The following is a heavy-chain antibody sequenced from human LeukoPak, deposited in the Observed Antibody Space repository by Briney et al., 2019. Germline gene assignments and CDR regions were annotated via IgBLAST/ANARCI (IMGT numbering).Heavy chain of an antibody. D-gene: IGHD2-21*01. J-gene: IGHJ4*02. Sequence: PGGSLRLSCAASGFTVSSNYMSWVRQAPGKGLEWVSVIYSGGSTYYADSVKGRFTISRDNSKNTLYLQMNSLRAEDTAVYYCARDLRGGDRYFDYWGQGTLVTDSS. CDR2: IYSGGST. V-gene: IGHV3-66*01. CDR1: GFTVSSNY. CDR3: ARDLRGGDRYFDY.